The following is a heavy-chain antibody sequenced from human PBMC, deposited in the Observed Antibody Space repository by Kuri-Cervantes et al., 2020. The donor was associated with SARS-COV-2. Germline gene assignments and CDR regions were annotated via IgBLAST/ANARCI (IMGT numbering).Heavy chain of an antibody. V-gene: IGHV4-38-2*01. CDR1: GYSISSGHY. CDR2: IYHSGST. CDR3: ARLPALPWYFDY. J-gene: IGHJ4*02. Sequence: SETLSLTCAVSGYSISSGHYWGWIRQPPGKGLEWIGSIYHSGSTYYNPSLKSRVTISVDTSKNQFSLKLSSVTAADTAVYYCARLPALPWYFDYWGQGTLVTVSS.